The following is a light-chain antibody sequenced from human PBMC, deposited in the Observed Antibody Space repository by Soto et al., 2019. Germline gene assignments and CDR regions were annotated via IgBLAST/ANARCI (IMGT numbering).Light chain of an antibody. CDR1: SSDVGSYKF. J-gene: IGLJ2*01. Sequence: QSVLTQPASVSGSPGQSITISCTGTSSDVGSYKFVSWYQQHPGKATKLMIYEGSKRPSGVSNRFSGSKSGNTASLTISGLQAEDEADYYCCSYAGSSTLVFGGGTKLTVL. CDR3: CSYAGSSTLV. V-gene: IGLV2-23*01. CDR2: EGS.